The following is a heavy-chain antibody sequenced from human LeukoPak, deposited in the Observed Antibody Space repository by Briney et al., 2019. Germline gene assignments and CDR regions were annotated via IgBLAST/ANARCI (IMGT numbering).Heavy chain of an antibody. CDR1: GGTFSSYA. J-gene: IGHJ6*03. Sequence: SVKVSCKASGGTFSSYAISWVRQPPGQGLEWKGGIIIIFGTANYAQKFPGRVPFTMDESTSTAYMELSSLRSEDTAVYYCAGPRERYQLMGAYYYYLDVWGKGTTVTVSS. CDR3: AGPRERYQLMGAYYYYLDV. V-gene: IGHV1-69*05. CDR2: IIIIFGTA. D-gene: IGHD2-2*01.